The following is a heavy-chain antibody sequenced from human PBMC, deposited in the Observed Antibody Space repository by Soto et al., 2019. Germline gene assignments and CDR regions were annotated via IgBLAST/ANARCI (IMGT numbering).Heavy chain of an antibody. J-gene: IGHJ4*02. V-gene: IGHV3-23*01. CDR3: AKDQGFLEWLSTFDY. D-gene: IGHD3-3*01. Sequence: GGSLRLSCAASGFTFSNYAMTWVRQAPGKGLEWVSAVSDNGGKTYYADSVKGRFTISRDNSKNTLYLQMNSLRAEDTALYYCAKDQGFLEWLSTFDYWGQGTLVTVSS. CDR2: VSDNGGKT. CDR1: GFTFSNYA.